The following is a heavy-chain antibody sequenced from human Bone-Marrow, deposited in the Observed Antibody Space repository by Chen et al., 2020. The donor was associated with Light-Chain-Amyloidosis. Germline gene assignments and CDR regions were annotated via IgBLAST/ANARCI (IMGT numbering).Heavy chain of an antibody. D-gene: IGHD5-12*01. Sequence: QVQLAQSGAEVKKPGASVKVSCKASGYTFTGYYMPWVRQAPGQGLEWMGWINPNIGGTNYAQKFQGRVTMTRDTSISTAYMELSRLRSDDTAVYYCARGAERGYSGYESTNFDYWGQGTLVTVSS. CDR1: GYTFTGYY. V-gene: IGHV1-2*02. J-gene: IGHJ4*02. CDR3: ARGAERGYSGYESTNFDY. CDR2: INPNIGGT.